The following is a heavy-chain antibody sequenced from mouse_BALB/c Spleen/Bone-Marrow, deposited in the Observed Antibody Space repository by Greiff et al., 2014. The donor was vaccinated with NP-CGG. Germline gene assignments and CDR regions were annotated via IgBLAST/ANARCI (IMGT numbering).Heavy chain of an antibody. Sequence: VQLQQSGAELVKPGASVKLSCTASGFNIKDTYIYWVKQRPEQGLEWVGRIDPANGNTKYDPKFQGKATIAADTSSNTAYLQLSSLTSEDTAVYYCSRGYYGYRFALDYWGHGTSVTVSS. J-gene: IGHJ4*01. V-gene: IGHV14-3*02. D-gene: IGHD2-2*01. CDR1: GFNIKDTY. CDR2: IDPANGNT. CDR3: SRGYYGYRFALDY.